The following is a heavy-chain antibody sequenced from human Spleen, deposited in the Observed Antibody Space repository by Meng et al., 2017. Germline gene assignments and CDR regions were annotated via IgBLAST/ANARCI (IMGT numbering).Heavy chain of an antibody. J-gene: IGHJ6*02. D-gene: IGHD2-8*01. V-gene: IGHV1-69*13. CDR3: GRPNAPGNGHYAMDV. CDR1: GYTFTSYD. CDR2: IIPMVGQT. Sequence: SVKVSCKASGYTFTSYDINWVRQATGQGLEWMGGIIPMVGQTSYAQKFQGRVTLIADDSTSTVYMELSSLTSADTAVYYCGRPNAPGNGHYAMDVWGQGTAVTVSS.